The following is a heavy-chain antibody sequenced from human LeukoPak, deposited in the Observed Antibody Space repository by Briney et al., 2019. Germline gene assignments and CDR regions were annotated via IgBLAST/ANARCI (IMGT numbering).Heavy chain of an antibody. V-gene: IGHV3-33*01. Sequence: PGGSLRLSCAASGFTFSSYGMHWVRQAPGKGLEWVAVIWYDGSNKYYADSVKGRFTISRDNSKNTLYLQMNSLRAEDTAVYYCARDPLAGYCSSTSCSPSDYWGQGTLVTVSS. CDR3: ARDPLAGYCSSTSCSPSDY. CDR1: GFTFSSYG. J-gene: IGHJ4*02. D-gene: IGHD2-2*01. CDR2: IWYDGSNK.